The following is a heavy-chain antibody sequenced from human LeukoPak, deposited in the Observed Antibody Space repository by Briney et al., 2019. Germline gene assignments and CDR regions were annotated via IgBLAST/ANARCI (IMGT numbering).Heavy chain of an antibody. CDR3: ARDVFSGYHDS. J-gene: IGHJ4*02. CDR2: INHSGST. V-gene: IGHV4-34*01. D-gene: IGHD3-22*01. CDR1: GGSFSGYY. Sequence: SETLSLTCAVYGGSFSGYYWSWIRQPPGKGLEWIGEINHSGSTNYNPSLKSRVTISVDTSKNQFSLKLSSVTAADTAVYYCARDVFSGYHDSWGQGTLVTVSS.